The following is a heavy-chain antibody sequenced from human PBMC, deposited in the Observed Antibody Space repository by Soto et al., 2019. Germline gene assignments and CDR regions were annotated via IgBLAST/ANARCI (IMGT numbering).Heavy chain of an antibody. CDR1: GYTFTSYG. Sequence: ASVKVSCKASGYTFTSYGISWVRQAPGQGLEWMGWISAYNGNTNYAQKLQGRVTMTTDTSTSTAYMELGSLRSDDTAVYYCARVNITIFGVVIDYGMDVWGQGTTVTVSS. V-gene: IGHV1-18*01. D-gene: IGHD3-3*01. J-gene: IGHJ6*02. CDR3: ARVNITIFGVVIDYGMDV. CDR2: ISAYNGNT.